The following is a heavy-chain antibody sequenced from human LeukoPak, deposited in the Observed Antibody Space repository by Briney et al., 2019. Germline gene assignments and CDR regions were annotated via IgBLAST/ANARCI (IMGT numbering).Heavy chain of an antibody. CDR1: GGSISSYH. V-gene: IGHV4-4*07. CDR2: IYTSGST. J-gene: IGHJ4*02. D-gene: IGHD3-16*01. Sequence: SKTLSLTCTDSGGSISSYHWSWIRQPAGKGLEWIGHIYTSGSTNYNPSLKSRVIMSVDTSKNQFSLKLSSVTAADTAVYYCARVGDYALKDWGQGTLVTVSS. CDR3: ARVGDYALKD.